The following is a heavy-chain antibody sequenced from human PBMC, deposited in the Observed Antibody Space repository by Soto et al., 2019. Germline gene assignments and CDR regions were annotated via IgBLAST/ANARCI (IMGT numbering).Heavy chain of an antibody. CDR3: ASEYYRDYGSYYGMEV. J-gene: IGHJ6*02. CDR1: GFTFSSYG. Sequence: GGSLRLSCAASGFTFSSYGMHWVRQAPGKGLEWVALIWYDGSNKYYADSVKGRFTISRDNSKNTLYLQMNSLRAEDTAVYYCASEYYRDYGSYYGMEVWGQGYTATVSS. V-gene: IGHV3-33*01. CDR2: IWYDGSNK. D-gene: IGHD4-17*01.